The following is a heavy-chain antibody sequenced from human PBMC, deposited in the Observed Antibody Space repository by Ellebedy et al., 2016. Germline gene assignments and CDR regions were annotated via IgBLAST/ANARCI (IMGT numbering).Heavy chain of an antibody. J-gene: IGHJ4*02. CDR2: LYSGGST. CDR3: VKLARNLDY. Sequence: GGSLRLSXAASTFSVSDNYMSWVRQAPGKGLEWVSVLYSGGSTYYADFVKGRFTISRDSPKNTLYLQMNSLRAEDTAVYYCVKLARNLDYWGQGTLVTVSS. CDR1: TFSVSDNY. V-gene: IGHV3-66*01. D-gene: IGHD1-14*01.